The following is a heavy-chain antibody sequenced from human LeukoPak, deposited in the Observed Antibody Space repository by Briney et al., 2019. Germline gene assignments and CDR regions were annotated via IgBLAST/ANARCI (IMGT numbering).Heavy chain of an antibody. CDR3: ARGPQDSSSWYLYYYYMDV. CDR2: INPSGGST. CDR1: GYTFTSYY. Sequence: ASVKVSCTASGYTFTSYYMHWVRQAPGQGLEWMGIINPSGGSTSYAQKFQGRVTMTRDMSTSTVYMELSSLRSEDTAVYYCARGPQDSSSWYLYYYYMDVWGKGTTVTISS. J-gene: IGHJ6*03. V-gene: IGHV1-46*01. D-gene: IGHD6-13*01.